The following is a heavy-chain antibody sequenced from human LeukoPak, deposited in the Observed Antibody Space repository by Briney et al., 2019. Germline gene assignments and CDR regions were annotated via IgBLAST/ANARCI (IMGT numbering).Heavy chain of an antibody. CDR3: ASGKYFYDDSASVNRASRTAFHI. J-gene: IGHJ3*02. Sequence: PSETLSLTCTVSGGSISSSSYYWGWIRQPPGKGLEWIGSIYYSGSTYYNPSLKSRVTISVDTSKNQFSLKLSSVTAADTAVYYCASGKYFYDDSASVNRASRTAFHIWAQGTMVVVSS. D-gene: IGHD3-3*01. CDR1: GGSISSSSYY. CDR2: IYYSGST. V-gene: IGHV4-39*07.